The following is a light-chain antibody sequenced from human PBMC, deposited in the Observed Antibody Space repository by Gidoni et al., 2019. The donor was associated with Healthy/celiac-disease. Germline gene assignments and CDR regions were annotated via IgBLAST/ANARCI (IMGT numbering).Light chain of an antibody. Sequence: MQVIQSPSSLSASVGDRVASTCRASQSISSYLNWYQQKPGKAPKLLIYAASSLQSGVPSRFSGSGSGTDFTLTISSLQPEEFATYYCQQNYSTPFLFGQGTKVEIK. CDR2: AAS. J-gene: IGKJ1*01. V-gene: IGKV1-39*01. CDR3: QQNYSTPFL. CDR1: QSISSY.